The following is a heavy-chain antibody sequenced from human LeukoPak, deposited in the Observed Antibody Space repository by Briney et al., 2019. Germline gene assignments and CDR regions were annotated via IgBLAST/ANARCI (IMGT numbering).Heavy chain of an antibody. Sequence: GRSLRLSCAASGFTCSSYAMHWVRQAPGKGLEWVAVISYDGSNKYYADSVKGRFTISRDNSKNTLYLQMNSLRAEDTAVYYCAREGPAPEYFQHWGQGTPVTVSS. CDR3: AREGPAPEYFQH. CDR2: ISYDGSNK. CDR1: GFTCSSYA. V-gene: IGHV3-30-3*01. J-gene: IGHJ1*01.